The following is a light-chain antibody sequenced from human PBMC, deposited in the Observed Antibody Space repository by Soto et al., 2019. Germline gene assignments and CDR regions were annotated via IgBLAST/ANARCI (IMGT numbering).Light chain of an antibody. J-gene: IGKJ2*01. V-gene: IGKV3-20*01. CDR3: QQYCSSPMYT. CDR1: QSVSSSY. CDR2: GAS. Sequence: EIVLTQSPGTLSLSPGERATLSCRASQSVSSSYFAWYQQKPGQAPRLLIYGASGRATGIPDRFSGSGSGTDFTLTISTLEPEDFAVYYCQQYCSSPMYTFGQGTKLEIK.